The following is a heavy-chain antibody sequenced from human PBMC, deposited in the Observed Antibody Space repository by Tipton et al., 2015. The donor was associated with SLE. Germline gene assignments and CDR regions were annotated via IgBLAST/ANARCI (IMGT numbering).Heavy chain of an antibody. Sequence: TLSLTCTVSGVSISGSSYYWAWIRQTPGKGPEWIGRITNSGNTYYTPSFQSRVTMSVDTSKNHFSLKLSSVTAADTAVYYCARDPAFPFRRFDPWGQGTLVTVSS. D-gene: IGHD3-3*02. CDR3: ARDPAFPFRRFDP. CDR1: GVSISGSSYY. J-gene: IGHJ5*02. V-gene: IGHV4-39*02. CDR2: ITNSGNT.